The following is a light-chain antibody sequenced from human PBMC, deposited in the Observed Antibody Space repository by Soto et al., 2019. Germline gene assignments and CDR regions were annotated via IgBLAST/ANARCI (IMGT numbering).Light chain of an antibody. CDR3: QQYGSALWT. CDR1: QSVSSSY. V-gene: IGKV3-20*01. Sequence: ETVLTQSPGTLSWSPGERATLSCRASQSVSSSYLAWYQQKPGQAPRLLIYGASSRATGIPDRFSGSGSGTDFTLTISRLEPEDFAVYYCQQYGSALWTFGQVTKVDIK. CDR2: GAS. J-gene: IGKJ1*01.